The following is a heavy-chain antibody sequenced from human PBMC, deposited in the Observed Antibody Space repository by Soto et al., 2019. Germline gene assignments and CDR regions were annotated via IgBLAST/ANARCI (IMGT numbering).Heavy chain of an antibody. Sequence: QVQLQESGPGLVKPSQTLSLTCTVSGGSISSGGYYWSWIRQHPGKGLEWIGYIYSTGSTYYTPSLKSRVTLSVDRSKNQFSRKLSSVTAAETAVYYCARDTGQGLAVDIWGQGTMVTVSS. J-gene: IGHJ3*02. V-gene: IGHV4-31*03. D-gene: IGHD6-25*01. CDR1: GGSISSGGYY. CDR2: IYSTGST. CDR3: ARDTGQGLAVDI.